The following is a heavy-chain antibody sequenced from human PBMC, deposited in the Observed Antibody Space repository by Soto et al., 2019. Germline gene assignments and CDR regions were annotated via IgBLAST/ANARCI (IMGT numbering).Heavy chain of an antibody. D-gene: IGHD3-22*01. CDR2: IHSSGST. Sequence: SETLSLTCTVSGGSISSFYWSWIRQHPGKGLEWIGYIHSSGSTWYNPSLKGRISISADTSKNQFSLRLSSVTAADTAVYYCARDGDTSGYYFSSWGHGTLVTVSS. CDR1: GGSISSFY. V-gene: IGHV4-59*12. J-gene: IGHJ5*01. CDR3: ARDGDTSGYYFSS.